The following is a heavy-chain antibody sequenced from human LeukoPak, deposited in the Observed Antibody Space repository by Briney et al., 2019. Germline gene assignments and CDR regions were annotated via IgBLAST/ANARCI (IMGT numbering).Heavy chain of an antibody. CDR1: AFTFSNYA. V-gene: IGHV3-23*01. CDR3: AKDIRDGSGTYGYFDY. Sequence: GGSLRLSCATSAFTFSNYAMSWVRQAPGKGLEWVSGISGSGGRTYYADAAKGRFTISRDNSKNTLYLQINSLRVEDTAIYYCAKDIRDGSGTYGYFDYWGQGTLVTVSS. J-gene: IGHJ4*02. D-gene: IGHD3-10*01. CDR2: ISGSGGRT.